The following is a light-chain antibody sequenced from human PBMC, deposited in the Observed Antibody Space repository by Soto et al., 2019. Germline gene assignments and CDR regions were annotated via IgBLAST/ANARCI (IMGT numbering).Light chain of an antibody. CDR2: AAS. V-gene: IGKV1-39*01. CDR3: QQSYSSPFT. CDR1: QSTSSY. Sequence: DIQMTQSPSSLSAAVADRVTITGRASQSTSSYVNWYQQKPGKAPKLLIYAASSFHSGVPSKFSGSGSGTDFTLTINSLQPEDFATYSCQQSYSSPFTFGPGTKVDI. J-gene: IGKJ3*01.